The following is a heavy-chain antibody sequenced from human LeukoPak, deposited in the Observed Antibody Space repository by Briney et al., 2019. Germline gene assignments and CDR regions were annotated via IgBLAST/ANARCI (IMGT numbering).Heavy chain of an antibody. CDR1: GYTLTGYY. Sequence: ASVKVSCKASGYTLTGYYMHWVRQAPGQGLEWMGWINPNSGGTNYAQKFQGRVTMTRDTSISTAYMELSRLRSEDTAVYYCARTQQLVLRSPLDPWGQGTLVTVSS. J-gene: IGHJ5*02. D-gene: IGHD6-13*01. V-gene: IGHV1-2*02. CDR2: INPNSGGT. CDR3: ARTQQLVLRSPLDP.